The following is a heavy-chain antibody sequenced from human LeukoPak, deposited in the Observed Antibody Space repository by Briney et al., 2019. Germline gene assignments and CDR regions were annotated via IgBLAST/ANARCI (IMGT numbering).Heavy chain of an antibody. D-gene: IGHD6-13*01. Sequence: GGSLRLSCAASGFIFTNYFMSWVRQAPGKGLEWVASIKHDGSEKYYVDSVRGRFTISRDNTMNSLYLQMSSLRAEDTAVYYCTKGGYTTYFDYWGQGTLVTVSS. CDR2: IKHDGSEK. V-gene: IGHV3-7*01. J-gene: IGHJ4*02. CDR1: GFIFTNYF. CDR3: TKGGYTTYFDY.